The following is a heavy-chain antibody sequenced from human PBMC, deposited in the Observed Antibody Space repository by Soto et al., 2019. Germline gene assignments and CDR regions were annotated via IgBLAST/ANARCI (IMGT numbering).Heavy chain of an antibody. V-gene: IGHV3-33*01. CDR2: IWYDGSNK. Sequence: QVQLVESGGGVVQPGRSLRLSCAASGFTFSSYGMHWVRQAPGKGLEWVAVIWYDGSNKYYADSVKGRFTISRDNSKNTLYLQMNSLRAEETAVYYCARGGIAVAGYFDYWGQGPLVTVSS. CDR1: GFTFSSYG. J-gene: IGHJ4*02. CDR3: ARGGIAVAGYFDY. D-gene: IGHD6-19*01.